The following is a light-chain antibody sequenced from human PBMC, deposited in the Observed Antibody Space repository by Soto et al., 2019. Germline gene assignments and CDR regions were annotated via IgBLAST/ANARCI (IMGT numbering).Light chain of an antibody. J-gene: IGKJ4*01. CDR3: QQRSSWPLT. CDR1: QSVSSY. CDR2: DAS. V-gene: IGKV3-11*01. Sequence: GLSQSPATMSLSPGERATLSCSASQSVSSYLAWYQQKPGQAPRLLIYDASNRATGIPARFSGSGSGTDFTLTISSLEPEDFAVYYCQQRSSWPLTFGEGTKVDIK.